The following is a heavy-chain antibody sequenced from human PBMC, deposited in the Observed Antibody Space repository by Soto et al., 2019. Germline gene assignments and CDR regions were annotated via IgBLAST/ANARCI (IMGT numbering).Heavy chain of an antibody. J-gene: IGHJ5*02. D-gene: IGHD6-19*01. CDR3: ATEGSSGWYFNWFDP. CDR2: FDPEDGET. CDR1: GYTLTELS. V-gene: IGHV1-24*01. Sequence: GASVKVSCKVSGYTLTELSMHWVRQAPGKGLEWMGGFDPEDGETIYAQKFQGGVTMTEDTSTDTAYMELSSLRSEDTAVYYCATEGSSGWYFNWFDPWGQGTLVTVSS.